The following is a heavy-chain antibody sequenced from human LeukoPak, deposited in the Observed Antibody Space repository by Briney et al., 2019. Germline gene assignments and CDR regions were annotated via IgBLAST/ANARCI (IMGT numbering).Heavy chain of an antibody. CDR1: GGTFSNYA. V-gene: IGHV1-69*13. D-gene: IGHD6-19*01. CDR2: IMSIFGSP. CDR3: ATERAVALQNWFDP. J-gene: IGHJ5*02. Sequence: SVKVSCKASGGTFSNYAINWVRLAPGQGLEWMGGIMSIFGSPKYAQKFQGRVTITADESTNTAYIELSSLTSDDTAVYYCATERAVALQNWFDPWGQGTLVTVSS.